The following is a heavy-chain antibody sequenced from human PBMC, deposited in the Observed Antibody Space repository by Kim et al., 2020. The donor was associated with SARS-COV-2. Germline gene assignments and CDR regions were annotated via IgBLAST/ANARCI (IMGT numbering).Heavy chain of an antibody. CDR3: VRDPDALDY. CDR1: GFTFSGYS. J-gene: IGHJ4*02. V-gene: IGHV3-48*02. D-gene: IGHD2-8*01. CDR2: IRSGGGDTT. Sequence: GGSLRLSCATSGFTFSGYSMNWVRRAPGRGLEWVAYIRSGGGDTTYYADSVKGRFTILRDNAKNSLHLQMDGLRDEDTALYYCVRDPDALDYWGQGTLVTVSS.